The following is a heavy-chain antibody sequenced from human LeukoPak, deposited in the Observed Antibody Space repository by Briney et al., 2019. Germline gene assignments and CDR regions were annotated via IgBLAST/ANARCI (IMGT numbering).Heavy chain of an antibody. CDR3: ARERRYCSGDNCYSGLDY. V-gene: IGHV3-53*01. Sequence: GGSLRLSCAVSGFTVSSNYMSWVRQAPGKGPEWVSLIHSGGTTDYADSVKDRSCISRDYCKTTVNIKINRLRAEDTAVYYCARERRYCSGDNCYSGLDYWGQGTQVTVSS. D-gene: IGHD2-15*01. J-gene: IGHJ4*02. CDR1: GFTVSSNY. CDR2: IHSGGTT.